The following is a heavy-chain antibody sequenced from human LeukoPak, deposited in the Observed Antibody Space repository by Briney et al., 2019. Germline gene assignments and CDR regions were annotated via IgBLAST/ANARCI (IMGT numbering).Heavy chain of an antibody. CDR2: FIGSSGST. J-gene: IGHJ4*02. CDR3: AKGAYDYIEIAYFDY. CDR1: GFRFNNHA. D-gene: IGHD5-12*01. V-gene: IGHV3-23*01. Sequence: LPGGSLRLSCVASGFRFNNHAMDSVRQAPGKGLGWVSLFIGSSGSTLYADSVKGRFTISREKSKNTLYLQMNSLRAEDTAVYYCAKGAYDYIEIAYFDYWGQGSLVTVSS.